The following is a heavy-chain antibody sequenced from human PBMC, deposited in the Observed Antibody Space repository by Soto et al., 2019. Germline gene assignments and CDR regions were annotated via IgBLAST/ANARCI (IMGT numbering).Heavy chain of an antibody. CDR1: GFTFSSYG. D-gene: IGHD6-6*01. CDR2: IWYDGSNK. J-gene: IGHJ4*02. Sequence: GGSLRLSCAASGFTFSSYGMHWVRQAPGKGLEWVAVIWYDGSNKYYADSVKGRFTISRDNSKNTLYLQMNSLRAEDTAVYYCARDKGSIAALPLDYWGQGTLVTVSS. V-gene: IGHV3-33*01. CDR3: ARDKGSIAALPLDY.